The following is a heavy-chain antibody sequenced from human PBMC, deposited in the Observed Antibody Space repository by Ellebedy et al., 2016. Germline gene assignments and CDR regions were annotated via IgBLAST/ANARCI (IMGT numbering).Heavy chain of an antibody. CDR2: ISAYNGNT. CDR3: AREVHVDHYYYGMDV. J-gene: IGHJ6*02. D-gene: IGHD5-24*01. V-gene: IGHV1-18*01. Sequence: ASVKVSCKASGGTFSSYGISWVRQAPGQGLEWMGWISAYNGNTNYAQKLQGRVTMTRDTSISTAYMELSRLRSDDTAVYYCAREVHVDHYYYGMDVWGQGTTVTVSS. CDR1: GGTFSSYG.